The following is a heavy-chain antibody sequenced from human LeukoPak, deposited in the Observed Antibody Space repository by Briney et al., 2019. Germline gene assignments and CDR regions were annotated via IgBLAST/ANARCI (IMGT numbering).Heavy chain of an antibody. V-gene: IGHV1-2*02. Sequence: ASVKVSCKASGYTFTGYYMLSVRQAPGQGLEGMGWINPNSGGTNYAKKFQGRVTMTRAMSISTAYMEMSRLRYDDTAVYYCARDLLHVYYYDSSGYVRGAFDIWGQGTMVTVSS. CDR2: INPNSGGT. CDR3: ARDLLHVYYYDSSGYVRGAFDI. CDR1: GYTFTGYY. D-gene: IGHD3-22*01. J-gene: IGHJ3*02.